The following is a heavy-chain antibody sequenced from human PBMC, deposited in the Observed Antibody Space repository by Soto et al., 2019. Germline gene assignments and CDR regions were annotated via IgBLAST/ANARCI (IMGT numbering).Heavy chain of an antibody. CDR3: ATSLWFGTQPEI. Sequence: QVQLQQWGAGLLKPSETLSLTCAVYGGSFSNNYWTWFRQPPGKGLGWIGEISPSGTTKYIPSLKSRGTISVDTSRKQFFLKVTSVSAADTAVYYCATSLWFGTQPEIWGPGTLVTVSS. CDR1: GGSFSNNY. J-gene: IGHJ4*02. V-gene: IGHV4-34*01. CDR2: ISPSGTT. D-gene: IGHD3-10*01.